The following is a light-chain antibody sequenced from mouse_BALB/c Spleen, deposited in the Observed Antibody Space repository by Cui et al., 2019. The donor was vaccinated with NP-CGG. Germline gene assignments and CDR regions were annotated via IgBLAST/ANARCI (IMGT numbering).Light chain of an antibody. Sequence: QSLATEASALTTSPGETVTLTCRSSTGAVTTSNYANWVQEKPDHLFTGLIGGTNNRAPGVPARFSGSLIGDKAALTITGAQTEDEAIYFCVLWYSNHWVFGGGTKLTVL. CDR2: GTN. CDR1: TGAVTTSNY. J-gene: IGLJ1*01. V-gene: IGLV1*01. CDR3: VLWYSNHWV.